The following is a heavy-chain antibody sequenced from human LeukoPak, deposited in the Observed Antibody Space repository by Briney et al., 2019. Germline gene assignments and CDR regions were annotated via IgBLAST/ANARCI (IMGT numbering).Heavy chain of an antibody. D-gene: IGHD2-21*02. CDR1: GFTFSSYA. J-gene: IGHJ4*02. CDR2: ISYDGSNK. V-gene: IGHV3-30-3*01. Sequence: GGSLRLSCAASGFTFSSYAMHWVRQAPGKGLEWVAVISYDGSNKYYADSVKGRFTISRDNSKNTLYLQMNSLRAEDTAVYYCANQGVRYCGGDCSPFDYWGQGTLVTVSS. CDR3: ANQGVRYCGGDCSPFDY.